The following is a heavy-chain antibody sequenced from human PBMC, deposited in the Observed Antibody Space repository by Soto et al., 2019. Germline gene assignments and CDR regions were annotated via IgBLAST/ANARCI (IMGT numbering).Heavy chain of an antibody. Sequence: QVQLVESGGGVVQPGRSLRLSCAASGFTFSSYAMHWVRQAPGKGLEWVAVISYDGSNKYYADSVKGRFTISRDNSKNTLYLQMNSLRAEDTAVYYCARSLAVAGTLNYCGQGTLVTVSS. J-gene: IGHJ4*02. V-gene: IGHV3-30-3*01. CDR1: GFTFSSYA. D-gene: IGHD6-19*01. CDR3: ARSLAVAGTLNY. CDR2: ISYDGSNK.